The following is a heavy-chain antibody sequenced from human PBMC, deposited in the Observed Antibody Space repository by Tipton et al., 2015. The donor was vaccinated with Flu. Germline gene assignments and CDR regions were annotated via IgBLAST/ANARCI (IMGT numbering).Heavy chain of an antibody. CDR2: TFHSGNT. CDR3: SRRDYSNYVSERKNWFDT. Sequence: GLVKPSETLSLTCGVSGDSIRSSNYYWGWIRQPPGKGLEWIGNTFHSGNTYLNPSLKSRVTISIDTSKNQFSLKLSSVTAADTAVYYCSRRDYSNYVSERKNWFDTRGQGALVTVST. CDR1: GDSIRSSNYY. V-gene: IGHV4-39*07. J-gene: IGHJ5*02. D-gene: IGHD4-11*01.